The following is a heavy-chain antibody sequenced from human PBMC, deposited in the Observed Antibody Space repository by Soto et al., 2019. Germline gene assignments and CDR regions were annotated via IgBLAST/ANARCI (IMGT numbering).Heavy chain of an antibody. CDR2: IYYSGST. V-gene: IGHV4-61*08. CDR1: GGSISSGGYY. J-gene: IGHJ6*02. CDR3: ARTPGLFTIFGVANQMDV. D-gene: IGHD3-3*01. Sequence: SETLSLTCTVSGGSISSGGYYWSWIRQHPGKGLEWIGYIYYSGSTNYNPSLKSRVTISVDTSKNQFSLKLSSVTAADTAVYYCARTPGLFTIFGVANQMDVWGQGTTVTVSS.